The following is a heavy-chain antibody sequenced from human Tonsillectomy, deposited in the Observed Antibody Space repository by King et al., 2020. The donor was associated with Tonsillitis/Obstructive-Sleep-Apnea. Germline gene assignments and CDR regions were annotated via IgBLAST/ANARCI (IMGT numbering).Heavy chain of an antibody. CDR1: GGSITSYY. J-gene: IGHJ6*02. V-gene: IGHV4-59*12. CDR2: IYYSGST. CDR3: AREVDYGIDV. D-gene: IGHD2-2*01. Sequence: QLQESGPGLVKPSETLSLTCTVSGGSITSYYWNWIRQPPGKGLEWIGYIYYSGSTKYNPSLKSRVTISVDTSKNQFSLNVSSVTAADTAVYYCAREVDYGIDVWGQGTTVTVSS.